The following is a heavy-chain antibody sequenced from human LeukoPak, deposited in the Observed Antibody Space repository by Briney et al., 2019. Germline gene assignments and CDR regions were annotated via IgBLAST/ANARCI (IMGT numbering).Heavy chain of an antibody. V-gene: IGHV3-33*01. Sequence: GGSLRLSCAASGFTFSNYGMHWVRQAPGKGLEWVAIIWYDGSNKYYADSVKGRFTISRDNSENTLYLQMNSLRADDTAVYYCATARSYTNSWFFESWGQGSLVNVSS. D-gene: IGHD6-13*01. J-gene: IGHJ4*02. CDR2: IWYDGSNK. CDR1: GFTFSNYG. CDR3: ATARSYTNSWFFES.